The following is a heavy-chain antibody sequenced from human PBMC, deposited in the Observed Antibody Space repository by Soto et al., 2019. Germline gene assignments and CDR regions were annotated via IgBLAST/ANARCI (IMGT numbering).Heavy chain of an antibody. D-gene: IGHD5-12*01. V-gene: IGHV1-46*01. J-gene: IGHJ6*02. CDR1: GYTFTSYY. CDR2: INPSGGST. Sequence: ASVKVSCKASGYTFTSYYMHWVRQAPGQGLEWMGIINPSGGSTSYAQKFQGRVTMTRDTSTSTVYMELSSLRSEDTAVYYCARVRRVATTPYYYYGMDVWGQGTTVTVSS. CDR3: ARVRRVATTPYYYYGMDV.